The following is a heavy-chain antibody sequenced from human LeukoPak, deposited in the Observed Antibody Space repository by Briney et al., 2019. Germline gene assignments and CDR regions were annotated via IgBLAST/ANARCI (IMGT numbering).Heavy chain of an antibody. V-gene: IGHV3-30*02. CDR1: GFTFSSYG. Sequence: GRSLRLSCAASGFTFSSYGMHWVRQAPGKGLEWVAFIRYDGSNKYYADSVKGRFTISRDNSKNTLYLQMNSLRAEDTAVYYCVRDFRFSEDYWGQGTLVTVSS. J-gene: IGHJ4*02. CDR3: VRDFRFSEDY. D-gene: IGHD3-3*01. CDR2: IRYDGSNK.